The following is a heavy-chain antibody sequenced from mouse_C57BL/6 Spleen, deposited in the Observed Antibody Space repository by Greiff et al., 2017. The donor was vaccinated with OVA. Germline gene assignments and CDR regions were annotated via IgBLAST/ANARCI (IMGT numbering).Heavy chain of an antibody. Sequence: VQLQQSGPELVKPGASVKIPCKASGYTFTDYNMDWVKQSHGKSLEWIGDINPNNGGTIYNQKFKGKATLTVAKSYSTAYMELRSLTSEDTAVYYFAMWGAWFAYWGQGTLVTVSA. CDR3: AMWGAWFAY. CDR1: GYTFTDYN. CDR2: INPNNGGT. V-gene: IGHV1-18*01. J-gene: IGHJ3*01.